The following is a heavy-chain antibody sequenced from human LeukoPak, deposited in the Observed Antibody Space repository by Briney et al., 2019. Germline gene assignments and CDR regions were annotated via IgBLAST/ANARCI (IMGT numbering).Heavy chain of an antibody. Sequence: GGSLRLSCAASGFTFTKNSMTWVRQAPGRGLECVSYISSSSNTINYADSVTGRFTISRDNAKNSLYLQMNSLRDEDTAVYYCARVGNYRSHDCGMDVWGQGTTVIVSS. J-gene: IGHJ6*02. V-gene: IGHV3-48*02. CDR3: ARVGNYRSHDCGMDV. CDR1: GFTFTKNS. D-gene: IGHD5-24*01. CDR2: ISSSSNTI.